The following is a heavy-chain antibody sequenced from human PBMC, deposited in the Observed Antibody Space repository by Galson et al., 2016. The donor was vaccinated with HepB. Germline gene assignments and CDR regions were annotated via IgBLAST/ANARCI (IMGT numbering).Heavy chain of an antibody. Sequence: SLRLSCAASGFTFNNYGIHWVRQAPGKGLEWVAIITYDGKNKFYADSVKGRFTISRDNSQKSLYLQMDNVREEDTAVYFCAKDRLIRFPGIASDWGQGTLVTVSS. CDR3: AKDRLIRFPGIASD. CDR2: ITYDGKNK. CDR1: GFTFNNYG. V-gene: IGHV3-30*18. D-gene: IGHD2-21*01. J-gene: IGHJ4*02.